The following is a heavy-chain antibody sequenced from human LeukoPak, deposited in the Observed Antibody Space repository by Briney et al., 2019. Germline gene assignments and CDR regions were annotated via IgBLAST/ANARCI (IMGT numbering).Heavy chain of an antibody. CDR2: INPNSGGT. D-gene: IGHD3-10*01. V-gene: IGHV1-2*02. CDR1: GYTFTGYY. Sequence: GASVKVSCKASGYTFTGYYMHWVRQAPGQGLEWMGWINPNSGGTNYAQKFQGRVTMTRDTSISTAYMELSRLRSDDTAVYYCARASYGSGSYYLPYYFDYWGQGTLVTVSS. J-gene: IGHJ4*02. CDR3: ARASYGSGSYYLPYYFDY.